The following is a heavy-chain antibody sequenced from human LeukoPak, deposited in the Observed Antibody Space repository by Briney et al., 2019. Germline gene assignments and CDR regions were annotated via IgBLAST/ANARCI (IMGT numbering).Heavy chain of an antibody. CDR3: ARQYGDYVDYFDY. CDR1: GFTFSSYA. CDR2: ISYDGSNK. J-gene: IGHJ4*02. Sequence: PGGSLRLSCAASGFTFSSYAVHWVRQAPGKALEWVAVISYDGSNKYYADSVKGRFTISRDNSKNTLYLQMNSLRAEDTVVYYRARQYGDYVDYFDYWGQGTLVTVSS. V-gene: IGHV3-30-3*01. D-gene: IGHD4-17*01.